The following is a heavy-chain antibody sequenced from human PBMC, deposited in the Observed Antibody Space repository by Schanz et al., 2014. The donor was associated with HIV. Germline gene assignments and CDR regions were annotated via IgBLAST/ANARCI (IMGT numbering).Heavy chain of an antibody. CDR2: INPGEGTT. J-gene: IGHJ6*02. V-gene: IGHV1-46*01. D-gene: IGHD3-10*01. CDR3: ARITHHLRSSFGDYVYGMDV. Sequence: QVQLVQSGAEVKKPGASVNVSCKASGYIFTRFYMHWVRQAPGQGLEWMGVINPGEGTTKYAQKFQGRVTMTRNTSISTAYMELSSLRSEDTAVYFCARITHHLRSSFGDYVYGMDVWGQGTTVTVSS. CDR1: GYIFTRFY.